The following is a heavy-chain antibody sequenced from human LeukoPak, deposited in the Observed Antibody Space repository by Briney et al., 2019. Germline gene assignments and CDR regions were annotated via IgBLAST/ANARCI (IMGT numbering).Heavy chain of an antibody. Sequence: PGGALTLSFPASGFTFSHYWMAWVRQAPGKGLEWVANINEDGNDKHYLDSVSGRLTISRDNDGNAMYLQVSNLTHNDTAVYFCARSKDRSWPFDSWGQGTLVTVSS. CDR2: INEDGNDK. CDR3: ARSKDRSWPFDS. D-gene: IGHD4-11*01. CDR1: GFTFSHYW. J-gene: IGHJ4*02. V-gene: IGHV3-7*01.